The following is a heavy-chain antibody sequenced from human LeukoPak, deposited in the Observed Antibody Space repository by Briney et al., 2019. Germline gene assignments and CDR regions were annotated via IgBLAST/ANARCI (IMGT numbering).Heavy chain of an antibody. Sequence: ASVKVSCKASCYTFTTYRITWARQAPGQGLEWMGWISVYNGDTNYAQKLQGRVTMTTETSTSTAYMELRSLISDDPAVYYWASNTGSDSSGYAYWGQGTLVTVSS. V-gene: IGHV1-18*01. J-gene: IGHJ4*02. CDR2: ISVYNGDT. CDR1: CYTFTTYR. CDR3: ASNTGSDSSGYAY. D-gene: IGHD3-22*01.